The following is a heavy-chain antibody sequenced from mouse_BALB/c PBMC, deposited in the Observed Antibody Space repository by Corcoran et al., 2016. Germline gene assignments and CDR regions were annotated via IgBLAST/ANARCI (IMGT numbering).Heavy chain of an antibody. CDR2: INPYNGGT. D-gene: IGHD1-1*01. V-gene: IGHV1-18*01. CDR3: AREGYYYGSSYRYYAMDY. J-gene: IGHJ4*01. CDR1: GYSFTGYT. Sequence: EVQLQQYGPELVKPGASMKISCKASGYSFTGYTMNWVKQSHGKNLEWIGLINPYNGGTSYNQKFKGKATLTVDKSSSTAYMELLSLTSEDSAVYYCAREGYYYGSSYRYYAMDYWGQGTSVTVSS.